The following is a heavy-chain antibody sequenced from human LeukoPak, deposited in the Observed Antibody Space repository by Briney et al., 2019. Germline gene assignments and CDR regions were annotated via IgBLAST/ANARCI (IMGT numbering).Heavy chain of an antibody. V-gene: IGHV4-39*01. J-gene: IGHJ5*02. Sequence: PSETLSLTCTVSGGSISSSSYYWGWIRQPPGKGLEWIGSIYYSGSTYYNPSLKSRITISVDTSKNQFSLKLSSMTAADTAVYYCARRDSSGYNWFDPWGQGTLVTVSS. CDR2: IYYSGST. CDR3: ARRDSSGYNWFDP. D-gene: IGHD6-19*01. CDR1: GGSISSSSYY.